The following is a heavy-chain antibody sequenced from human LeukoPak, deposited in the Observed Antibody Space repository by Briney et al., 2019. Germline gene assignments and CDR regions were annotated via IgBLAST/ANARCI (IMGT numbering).Heavy chain of an antibody. D-gene: IGHD3-22*01. J-gene: IGHJ5*02. CDR2: INSDGINT. CDR3: ARDLGQYYDTSDNWFDP. Sequence: GRSLRLSCAASGFTFSSYAMHWVRQAPGKGLVWVSRINSDGINTSYADSVKGRFTISRDNAKNTLNLQMNSLRAEDTAVYYCARDLGQYYDTSDNWFDPWGQGTLVTVSS. V-gene: IGHV3-74*01. CDR1: GFTFSSYA.